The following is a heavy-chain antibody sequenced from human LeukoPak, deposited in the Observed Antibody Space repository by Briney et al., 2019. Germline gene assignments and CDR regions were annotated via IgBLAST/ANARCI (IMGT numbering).Heavy chain of an antibody. CDR1: GFTFDDYA. CDR2: ISWNSGSI. CDR3: AKDMGGDSLSAYFQH. Sequence: PGRSLSLSCGASGFTFDDYAMQWVRQAPGKGLEWGSAISWNSGSIGYEDSVKGPFTISRDNATNSLYLQMNSLRAEETASYYYAKDMGGDSLSAYFQHWGQGTLVTVSS. V-gene: IGHV3-9*01. D-gene: IGHD2-21*01. J-gene: IGHJ1*01.